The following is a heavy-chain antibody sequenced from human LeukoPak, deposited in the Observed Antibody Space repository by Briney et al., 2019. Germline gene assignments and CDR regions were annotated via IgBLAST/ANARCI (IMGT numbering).Heavy chain of an antibody. V-gene: IGHV3-7*01. Sequence: PGGSLRLSCSASGFTFTNAWMSWVRQAPGKGLEWVATIRGDGNYKHYVDSVRGRFTISRDNAKSSVYLEMNTLRVEDTAVYYFADLGYTDLGLGTLVTVSS. D-gene: IGHD5-24*01. J-gene: IGHJ4*02. CDR2: IRGDGNYK. CDR1: GFTFTNAW. CDR3: ADLGYTD.